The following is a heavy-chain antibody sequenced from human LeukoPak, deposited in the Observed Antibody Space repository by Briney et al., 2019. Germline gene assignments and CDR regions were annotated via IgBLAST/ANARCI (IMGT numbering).Heavy chain of an antibody. Sequence: SETLSLTCTVSGYSISSGYYWDWIRQPPGKGLEWIGAIYHSGSTYYNPSLRSRVTISVDTSKNQFSLRLSSVNAADTAVYYCARDILATSIAAPYYWGQGTLVTVSS. V-gene: IGHV4-38-2*02. CDR2: IYHSGST. D-gene: IGHD6-13*01. CDR1: GYSISSGYY. J-gene: IGHJ4*02. CDR3: ARDILATSIAAPYY.